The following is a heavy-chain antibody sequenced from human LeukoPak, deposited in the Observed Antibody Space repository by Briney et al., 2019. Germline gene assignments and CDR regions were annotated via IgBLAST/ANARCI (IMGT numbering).Heavy chain of an antibody. CDR2: IYSGGNT. D-gene: IGHD6-13*01. V-gene: IGHV3-53*01. J-gene: IGHJ4*02. CDR3: ARENGVFSWYDY. Sequence: GGSLRLSCAASGFTFSSNYMSWVRQAPGKGLEWVSLIYSGGNTYYADSVKGRFTISRDNSKNTLYLQMNSLRAEDTAVYYCARENGVFSWYDYWGQGTLVTASS. CDR1: GFTFSSNY.